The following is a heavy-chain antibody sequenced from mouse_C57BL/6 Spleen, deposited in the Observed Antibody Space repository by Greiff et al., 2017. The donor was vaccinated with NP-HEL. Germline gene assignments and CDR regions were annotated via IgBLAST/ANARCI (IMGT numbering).Heavy chain of an antibody. Sequence: VQLQQPGAELVKPGASVKLSCKASGYTFTSYWMHWVKQRPGQGLEWIGMIHPNSGSTNYNEKFKSKATLTVDKSSSTAYMQLSSLTSEDSAVYYCARRVGVTTGYYLDYWGQGTTLTVSS. CDR3: ARRVGVTTGYYLDY. D-gene: IGHD1-1*01. CDR2: IHPNSGST. J-gene: IGHJ2*01. V-gene: IGHV1-64*01. CDR1: GYTFTSYW.